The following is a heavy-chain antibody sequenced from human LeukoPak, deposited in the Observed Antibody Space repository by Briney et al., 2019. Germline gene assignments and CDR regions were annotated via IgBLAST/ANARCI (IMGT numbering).Heavy chain of an antibody. J-gene: IGHJ4*02. CDR1: GFTFSSYG. V-gene: IGHV3-30*02. CDR3: AKDRSIAAAGTGYFDY. Sequence: QPGGSLRLSCAASGFTFSSYGMHWVRQAPGKGLEWVAFIRYDGSNKYYADSVKGRFTISRDNSKNTLYLQMNSLRAEDTAVYYCAKDRSIAAAGTGYFDYWGQGTLVTVSS. CDR2: IRYDGSNK. D-gene: IGHD6-13*01.